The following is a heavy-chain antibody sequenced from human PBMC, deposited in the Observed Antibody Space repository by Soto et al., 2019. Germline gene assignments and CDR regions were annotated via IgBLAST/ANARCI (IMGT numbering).Heavy chain of an antibody. CDR2: ISAYNGNT. CDR3: ARDPGIVVVVAATRGWFDS. V-gene: IGHV1-18*01. D-gene: IGHD2-15*01. J-gene: IGHJ5*01. Sequence: GASVKVSCKASGYTFTSYGISWVRQAPGQGLEWMGWISAYNGNTNYAQKLQGRVTMTTDTSTSTAYMELRSLRSDDTAVYYCARDPGIVVVVAATRGWFDSWGQGTLVTVSS. CDR1: GYTFTSYG.